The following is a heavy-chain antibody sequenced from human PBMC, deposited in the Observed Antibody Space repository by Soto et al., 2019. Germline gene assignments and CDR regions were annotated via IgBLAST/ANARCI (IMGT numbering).Heavy chain of an antibody. Sequence: SETLSLTCTVSGGSFRGYYWGWVRQPPGKGLEWIGEINRSGSSNYHPSLKSRVTISVATSKNQFSLTVNSVTPADTAVYYCARGEITLLGGMDVWGQGTTVTVSS. D-gene: IGHD3-10*01. J-gene: IGHJ6*02. CDR3: ARGEITLLGGMDV. V-gene: IGHV4-34*01. CDR2: INRSGSS. CDR1: GGSFRGYY.